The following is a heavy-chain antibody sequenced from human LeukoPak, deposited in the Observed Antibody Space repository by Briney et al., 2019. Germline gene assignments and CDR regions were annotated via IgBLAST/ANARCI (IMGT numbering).Heavy chain of an antibody. CDR2: INHSGST. CDR3: ARRGIAAAGRLGGWFDP. J-gene: IGHJ5*02. CDR1: GGSFSGYY. D-gene: IGHD6-13*01. V-gene: IGHV4-34*01. Sequence: PSETLSLTCAVYGGSFSGYYWSWIRQPPGKGLEWIGEINHSGSTNYNPSLKSRVTISVDTSKNQFSLKLSSVTAADTAVYYCARRGIAAAGRLGGWFDPWGQGTLVTVSS.